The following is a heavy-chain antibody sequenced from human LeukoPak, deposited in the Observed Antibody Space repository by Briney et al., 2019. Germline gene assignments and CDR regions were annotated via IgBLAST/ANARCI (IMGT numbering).Heavy chain of an antibody. Sequence: PSETLSLTCTVSGGSVSRNSDYWGWIRQPPGKGLEWIGSIYYGGSTYYNPSLKSRVTISVDTSKNQFSLKLSSVTAADTAVYYCARDGSRVWFDPWGQGTLVIVSS. J-gene: IGHJ5*02. V-gene: IGHV4-39*07. CDR2: IYYGGST. CDR1: GGSVSRNSDY. CDR3: ARDGSRVWFDP.